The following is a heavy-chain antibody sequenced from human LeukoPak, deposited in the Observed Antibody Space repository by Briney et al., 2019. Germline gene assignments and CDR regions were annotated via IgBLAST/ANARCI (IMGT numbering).Heavy chain of an antibody. CDR1: GGSISSYY. CDR2: IYTSGSA. Sequence: SETLSLTCTVSGGSISSYYWSWIRQPAGKGLEWIGRIYTSGSANYNPSLKSRVTMSVDTSKNQFSLKLSSVTAADTAVYYCARSNPSVDYGDYAFDYWGQGTLVTVSS. J-gene: IGHJ4*02. CDR3: ARSNPSVDYGDYAFDY. V-gene: IGHV4-4*07. D-gene: IGHD4-17*01.